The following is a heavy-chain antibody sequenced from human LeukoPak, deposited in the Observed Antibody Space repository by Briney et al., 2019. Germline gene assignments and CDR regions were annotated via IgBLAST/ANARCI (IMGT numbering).Heavy chain of an antibody. CDR2: ISYDGSNK. J-gene: IGHJ4*02. D-gene: IGHD5-24*01. CDR3: ASIEMATIEFDY. CDR1: GSTFSSYA. V-gene: IGHV3-30-3*01. Sequence: GGSLRLSCAASGSTFSSYAMHWVRQAPGKGLEWVAVISYDGSNKYYADSVKGRFTISRDNSKNTLYLQMNSLRAEDTAVYYCASIEMATIEFDYWGQGTLVTVSS.